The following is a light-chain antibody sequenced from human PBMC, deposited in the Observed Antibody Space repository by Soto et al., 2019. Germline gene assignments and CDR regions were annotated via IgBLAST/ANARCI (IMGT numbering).Light chain of an antibody. Sequence: EIGMTQSPATLSVSTGERATLSCRASQSVSSNLAWYQQKPGQAPRLLIYGASTRATGIPARFSGSGSGTDFTLTISRLEPEDFAVYYCQQYGSSPPITFGPGTKVDIK. CDR1: QSVSSN. J-gene: IGKJ3*01. CDR3: QQYGSSPPIT. CDR2: GAS. V-gene: IGKV3-15*01.